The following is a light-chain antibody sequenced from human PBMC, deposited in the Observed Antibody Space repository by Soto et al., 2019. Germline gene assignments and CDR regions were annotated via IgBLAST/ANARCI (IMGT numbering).Light chain of an antibody. CDR3: QQYNNYSGT. CDR1: QNVNSW. V-gene: IGKV1-5*03. Sequence: DIQMTQSPSTLSASVGDRVTITCRASQNVNSWLAWYQQKPGQAPKLLIYKASNLENGVPSRFSGSGSGTEFTLTISGLQPDDFASYYCQQYNNYSGTFGQGTKVEIK. CDR2: KAS. J-gene: IGKJ1*01.